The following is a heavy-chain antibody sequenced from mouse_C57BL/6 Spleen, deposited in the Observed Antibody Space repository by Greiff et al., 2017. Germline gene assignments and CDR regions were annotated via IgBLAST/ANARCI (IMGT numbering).Heavy chain of an antibody. V-gene: IGHV1-76*01. J-gene: IGHJ2*01. D-gene: IGHD2-3*01. Sequence: QVQLQQSGAELVRPGASVKLSCKASGYTFTDYYINWVKQRPGQGLEWIARIYPGSGNTYYNEKFKGKATLTAEKSSSTAYMQLSSLTSEDSAVYFCARQGDGFHFDYWGQGTTLTVSS. CDR1: GYTFTDYY. CDR2: IYPGSGNT. CDR3: ARQGDGFHFDY.